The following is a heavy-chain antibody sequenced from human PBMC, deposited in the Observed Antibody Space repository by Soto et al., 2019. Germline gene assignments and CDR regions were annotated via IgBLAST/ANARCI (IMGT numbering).Heavy chain of an antibody. CDR2: ISYDGSNK. Sequence: QVQLVESGGGVVQPGRSLRLSCAASGFTFSSYGMHWVRQAPGKGLEWVAVISYDGSNKYYADSVKGRFTISRDNSKNTLYLQMNSLRAEDTAVYYCAKDRGTNWFDPWGQGTLVTVSS. D-gene: IGHD1-1*01. CDR1: GFTFSSYG. V-gene: IGHV3-30*18. J-gene: IGHJ5*02. CDR3: AKDRGTNWFDP.